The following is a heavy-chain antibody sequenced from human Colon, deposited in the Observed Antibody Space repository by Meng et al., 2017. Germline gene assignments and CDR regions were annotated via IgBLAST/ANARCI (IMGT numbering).Heavy chain of an antibody. CDR1: GFSVSSDF. Sequence: EGRLVESGGGLVQPGGSLRLSCAVAGFSVSSDFMIWVRQAPGKGLEWVSMIHSSAGTFFADSVKGRFTVSTDNSKNTLYLQMNSLRIEDTAVYHCANRFVWGLGTLVTVSS. J-gene: IGHJ4*02. V-gene: IGHV3-66*02. CDR2: IHSSAGT. D-gene: IGHD3-3*01. CDR3: ANRFV.